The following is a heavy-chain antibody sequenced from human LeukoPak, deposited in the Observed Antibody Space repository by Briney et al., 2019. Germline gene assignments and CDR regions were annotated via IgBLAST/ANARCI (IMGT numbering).Heavy chain of an antibody. V-gene: IGHV4-59*01. CDR2: IYYSGST. D-gene: IGHD6-13*01. Sequence: SETLSLTCTVSGGSFRTYYWTWIRQPPGKGLEWIAYIYYSGSTNYNPSLKSRVTISVDTSKNQFSLKLSSVTAADTAVYYCAREDIAAAVDYWGQGTLVTVSS. J-gene: IGHJ4*02. CDR1: GGSFRTYY. CDR3: AREDIAAAVDY.